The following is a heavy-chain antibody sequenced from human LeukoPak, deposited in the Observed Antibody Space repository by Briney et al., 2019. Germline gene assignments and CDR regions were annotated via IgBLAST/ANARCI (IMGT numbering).Heavy chain of an antibody. CDR2: IYYSGST. CDR1: GGSISSYY. D-gene: IGHD3-22*01. CDR3: ARAPEGSSGPADY. V-gene: IGHV4-59*01. Sequence: PSETLSLTCTVSGGSISSYYWSWLRQPPGKGLEWIGYIYYSGSTNYNPSLKSRVTISVDTSKNQFSLKLSSVTAADTAVYYCARAPEGSSGPADYWGQGTLVTVSS. J-gene: IGHJ4*02.